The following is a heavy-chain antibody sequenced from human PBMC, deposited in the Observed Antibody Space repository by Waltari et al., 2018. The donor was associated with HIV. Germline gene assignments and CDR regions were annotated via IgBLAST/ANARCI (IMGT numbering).Heavy chain of an antibody. J-gene: IGHJ5*02. D-gene: IGHD3-10*01. CDR2: INPNSGDT. Sequence: QVHLVQSGAELTKPGAPVQVSCQASGYTFSGYYMYLVRQAPGQGLEWMGWINPNSGDTRYAQKFQGRVTMTRDTSINTAYMELNGLRSDDTAVYYCARGYIILVRGAISHWFDPWGQGTLVTVSS. V-gene: IGHV1-2*02. CDR3: ARGYIILVRGAISHWFDP. CDR1: GYTFSGYY.